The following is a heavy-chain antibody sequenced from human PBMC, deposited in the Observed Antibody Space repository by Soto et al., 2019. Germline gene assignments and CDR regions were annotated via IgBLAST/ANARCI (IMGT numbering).Heavy chain of an antibody. CDR1: GGSISSSTYY. CDR3: ARRGGIALVRDPLGLHDY. CDR2: IYYSGSI. Sequence: QLQLQESGPGLVKPSETLSLTCTVSGGSISSSTYYWGWIRQPPGRGLEWIGSIYYSGSIYYNPSLKSRVTISVDTSKNQFSLKLRSVTAADTAVYYCARRGGIALVRDPLGLHDYWGQGTLVTVSS. J-gene: IGHJ4*02. D-gene: IGHD3-10*01. V-gene: IGHV4-39*01.